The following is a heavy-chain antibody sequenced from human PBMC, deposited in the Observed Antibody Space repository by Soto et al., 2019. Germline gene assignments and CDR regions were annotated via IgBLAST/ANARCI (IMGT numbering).Heavy chain of an antibody. CDR2: ISYDGSNK. D-gene: IGHD2-15*01. CDR1: GFTFSSYG. V-gene: IGHV3-30*18. Sequence: QVQLVESGGGVVQPGRSLRLSCAASGFTFSSYGMHWVRQAPGKGLEWVAVISYDGSNKYYADSVKGRFTISRNNSKNTLDLQIKSMRAEDTAVYYCAKDHGVVVDDKSYYYYYGMDVWGQGTTVTVSS. J-gene: IGHJ6*02. CDR3: AKDHGVVVDDKSYYYYYGMDV.